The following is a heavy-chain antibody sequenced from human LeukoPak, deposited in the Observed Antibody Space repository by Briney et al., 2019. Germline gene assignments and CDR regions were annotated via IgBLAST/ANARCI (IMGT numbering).Heavy chain of an antibody. CDR2: IIPIFGTA. J-gene: IGHJ4*02. CDR3: ARVSIRGLRFLEQGEGRYYFDY. V-gene: IGHV1-69*01. Sequence: SVKVSCKASGGTFSSYAISWVRQAPGQGLEWMGGIIPIFGTANYAQKFQGRVTITADESTSTAYMELSSLRSEDTAVYYSARVSIRGLRFLEQGEGRYYFDYWGQGTLVTVSS. D-gene: IGHD3-3*01. CDR1: GGTFSSYA.